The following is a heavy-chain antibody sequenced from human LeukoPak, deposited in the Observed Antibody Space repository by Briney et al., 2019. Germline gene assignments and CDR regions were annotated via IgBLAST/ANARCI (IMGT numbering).Heavy chain of an antibody. CDR2: IYTGGST. D-gene: IGHD5-18*01. V-gene: IGHV3-53*01. CDR3: ARVENTAMTY. J-gene: IGHJ4*02. CDR1: GLTVSSNY. Sequence: GGSLRLSCAASGLTVSSNYMSWVRQAPGKGLEWVSVIYTGGSTYYADSVKGRFTISRDNSKNTLYLQMNSLRAEDTAVYYCARVENTAMTYWGQGTLVTVSS.